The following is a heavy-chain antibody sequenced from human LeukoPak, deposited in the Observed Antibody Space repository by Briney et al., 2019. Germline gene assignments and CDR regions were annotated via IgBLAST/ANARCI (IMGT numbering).Heavy chain of an antibody. CDR3: ARDLFYSVSGTYYNVGRVFNY. CDR1: GYTFTGYY. D-gene: IGHD3-10*01. Sequence: ASVKVSCKASGYTFTGYYMHWVRQAPGQELGWMGRINPNSGGTNYAQKFQGRVTMTRDTSITTAYMELTSLRSDDTAVYYCARDLFYSVSGTYYNVGRVFNYWGQGTLVTVSS. V-gene: IGHV1-2*06. CDR2: INPNSGGT. J-gene: IGHJ4*02.